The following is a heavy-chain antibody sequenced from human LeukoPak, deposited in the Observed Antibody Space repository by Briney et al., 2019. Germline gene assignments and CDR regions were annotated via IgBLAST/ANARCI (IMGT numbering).Heavy chain of an antibody. CDR2: VHLDGRT. CDR3: AREGGFYRPLDY. J-gene: IGHJ4*02. V-gene: IGHV4-4*02. CDR1: GGSVTSTNW. D-gene: IGHD3-3*01. Sequence: SETLSLTCDVSGGSVTSTNWWTWVRQPPGKGLEWIGEVHLDGRTNYNPSLKSRLIMSVDLSENHISLKLTSVTAADTAVYYCAREGGFYRPLDYSGQGTLVTVSS.